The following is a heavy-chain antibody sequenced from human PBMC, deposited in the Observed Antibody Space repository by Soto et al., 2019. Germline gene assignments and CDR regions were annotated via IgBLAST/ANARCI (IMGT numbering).Heavy chain of an antibody. D-gene: IGHD6-6*01. CDR2: ISSSSSYI. Sequence: LRLSCAASGFTSSSYSMNWARQAPGKGLEWVSSISSSSSYIYYADSVKGRFTISRDNAKNSLYLQMNSLRAEDTAVYYCARPIEYSSSLDVWGQGTTVTVSS. CDR3: ARPIEYSSSLDV. CDR1: GFTSSSYS. V-gene: IGHV3-21*01. J-gene: IGHJ6*02.